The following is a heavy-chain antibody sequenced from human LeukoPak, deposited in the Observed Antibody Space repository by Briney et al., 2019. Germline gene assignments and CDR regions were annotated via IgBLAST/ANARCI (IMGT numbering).Heavy chain of an antibody. CDR1: GLTFSDYE. J-gene: IGHJ6*03. Sequence: PGGSLRLSCAASGLTFSDYEMNWVRQAPGKGLERVSHISTSGSIIHYADSVEGRFTISRDNAKNSLYLQMNSLRAEDTALYYCARDATTQVGYVYMDVWGKGTTVTISS. CDR2: ISTSGSII. CDR3: ARDATTQVGYVYMDV. V-gene: IGHV3-48*03. D-gene: IGHD5-18*01.